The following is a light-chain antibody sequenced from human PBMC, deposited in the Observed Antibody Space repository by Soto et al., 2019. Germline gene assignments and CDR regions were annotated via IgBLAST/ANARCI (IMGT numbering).Light chain of an antibody. V-gene: IGKV3D-15*01. J-gene: IGKJ5*01. CDR2: GAS. CDR1: QSVNMH. Sequence: EIVMTQSPATVSVFPGERATLSCRASQSVNMHLAWYQQKPGQAPRLLIYGASARATGIPDTFSGSGSGTEFTLSINSLQPEDFATYYCQQAYSFPITFGQGTRLEIK. CDR3: QQAYSFPIT.